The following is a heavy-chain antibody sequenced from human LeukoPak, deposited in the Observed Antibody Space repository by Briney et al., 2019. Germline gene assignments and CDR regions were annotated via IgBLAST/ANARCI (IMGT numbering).Heavy chain of an antibody. CDR3: TTRVVPAGMDYFDY. CDR2: IKSKTDGGTT. D-gene: IGHD2-2*01. CDR1: GFTFRNAW. V-gene: IGHV3-15*01. J-gene: IGHJ4*02. Sequence: GGPLRLSCAASGFTFRNAWMSWVPQAPGKALEGLGRIKSKTDGGTTDYAARVKGRFTISRDESKNTLYLQIKSLKTEDTAVYYCTTRVVPAGMDYFDYWGQGTLVTVSS.